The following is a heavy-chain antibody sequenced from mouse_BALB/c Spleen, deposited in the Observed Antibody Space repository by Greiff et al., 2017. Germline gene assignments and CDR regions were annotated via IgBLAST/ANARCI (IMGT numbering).Heavy chain of an antibody. CDR1: GFTFSSYG. V-gene: IGHV5-6*01. CDR3: ARHSTTGPWFAY. Sequence: EVMLVESGGDLVKPGGSLKLSCAASGFTFSSYGMSWVRQTPVKRLEWVATISSGGSYTYYPDSVKGRFTISRDNAKNTLYLQMSSLKSEDTAMYYCARHSTTGPWFAYWGQGTLVTVSA. CDR2: ISSGGSYT. D-gene: IGHD4-1*01. J-gene: IGHJ3*01.